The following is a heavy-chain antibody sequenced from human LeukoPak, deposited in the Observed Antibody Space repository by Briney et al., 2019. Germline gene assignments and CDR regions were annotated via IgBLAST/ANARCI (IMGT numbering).Heavy chain of an antibody. Sequence: PGGSLRLSCGASGFTFSTYAMTWVRQAPAKGLEWVSSISAGGGGTSNADSVKGRFTISRDNSKNTLYLQMNSLTAEDTAVYYCAKRSRTEYYFDSWGQGTLVTVSS. CDR1: GFTFSTYA. CDR3: AKRSRTEYYFDS. J-gene: IGHJ4*02. V-gene: IGHV3-23*01. CDR2: ISAGGGGT.